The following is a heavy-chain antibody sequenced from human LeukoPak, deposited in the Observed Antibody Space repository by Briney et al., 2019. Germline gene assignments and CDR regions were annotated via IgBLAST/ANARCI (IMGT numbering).Heavy chain of an antibody. J-gene: IGHJ4*02. CDR3: ARAAGGTSRDY. Sequence: PGGSLRLSCAASGFTFSAYWMSWVRQAPGKGLEWVANIKDDGSDKYYVDFVKGRFTISRDNAKNSLYLQMNSLRDDDTAVYYCARAAGGTSRDYWGQGTLVTVSS. CDR2: IKDDGSDK. CDR1: GFTFSAYW. D-gene: IGHD1-26*01. V-gene: IGHV3-7*01.